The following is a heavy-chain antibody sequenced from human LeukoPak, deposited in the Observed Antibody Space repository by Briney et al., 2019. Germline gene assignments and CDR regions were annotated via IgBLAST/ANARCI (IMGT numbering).Heavy chain of an antibody. Sequence: GGSLRLSCAASGFTFSSYGMHWVRQAPGKGLEWVAVISYDGSNKYYADSVKGRFTISRDNSKNTLYLQMNSLRVEDTALYYCAARSSGSHFDYWGQGTLVTVSS. CDR3: AARSSGSHFDY. D-gene: IGHD3-10*01. V-gene: IGHV3-30*03. CDR1: GFTFSSYG. J-gene: IGHJ4*02. CDR2: ISYDGSNK.